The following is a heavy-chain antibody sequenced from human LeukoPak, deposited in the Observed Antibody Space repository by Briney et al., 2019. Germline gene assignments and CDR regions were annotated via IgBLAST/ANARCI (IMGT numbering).Heavy chain of an antibody. J-gene: IGHJ4*02. V-gene: IGHV4-34*01. CDR3: ARGSGYCSGGSCYGDFDY. D-gene: IGHD2-15*01. Sequence: SETLSLTCAVYGGSFSVYYWSWIRQPPGKGLEWIVEINHSGSTTYNPSLKSRVTISVDTSKNQSSLKLSSVTAADTAVYYCARGSGYCSGGSCYGDFDYWGQGTLVTVSS. CDR1: GGSFSVYY. CDR2: INHSGST.